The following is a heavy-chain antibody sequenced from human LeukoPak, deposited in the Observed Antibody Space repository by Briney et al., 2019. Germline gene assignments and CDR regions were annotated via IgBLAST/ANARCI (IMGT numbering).Heavy chain of an antibody. CDR3: ARDFWGTMGSTNWFDP. V-gene: IGHV6-1*01. CDR1: GDSVSSNSAA. Sequence: SQTLSLTCAISGDSVSSNSAAWNWIRQSPSRGLEWLGRTYYRSKWYYDYAVSVNSRITIKADTSKNQFSLQLNSVTAEDTAVYYCARDFWGTMGSTNWFDPWGQGTLVTVSS. D-gene: IGHD1-14*01. CDR2: TYYRSKWYY. J-gene: IGHJ5*02.